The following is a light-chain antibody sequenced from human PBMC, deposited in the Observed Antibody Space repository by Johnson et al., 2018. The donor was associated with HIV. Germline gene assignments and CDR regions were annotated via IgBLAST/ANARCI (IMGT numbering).Light chain of an antibody. CDR3: GTWDTRLSVYV. CDR1: SSNIGNND. CDR2: DTN. J-gene: IGLJ1*01. Sequence: QSVLTQPPSVSAAAGQKVTISCSGSSSNIGNNDVSWYQQLPGTAPKLLIFDTNKRFSGIPDRFSGSKYGTSATLGITGLQTGDEADYYCGTWDTRLSVYVFGTVTKVTGL. V-gene: IGLV1-51*01.